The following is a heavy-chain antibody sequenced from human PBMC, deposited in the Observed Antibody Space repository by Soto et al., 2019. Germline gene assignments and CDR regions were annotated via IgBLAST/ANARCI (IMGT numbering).Heavy chain of an antibody. CDR2: IYYSGST. J-gene: IGHJ4*02. Sequence: QVQLQESGPGLVKPSQTLSLTCTVSGGSISSGGYYWNWIRQHPGKGLEWIGYIYYSGSTYYNPSIKSRVTISVDTSKNQFSLQMSSVTAADTALYYCARDHGYCSGGSCYGGLAFDYWGQGTLVTVSS. V-gene: IGHV4-31*03. D-gene: IGHD2-15*01. CDR3: ARDHGYCSGGSCYGGLAFDY. CDR1: GGSISSGGYY.